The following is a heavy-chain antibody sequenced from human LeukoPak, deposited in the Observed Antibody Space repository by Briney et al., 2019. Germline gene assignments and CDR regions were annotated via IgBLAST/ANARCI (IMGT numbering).Heavy chain of an antibody. CDR1: GFTFSISA. Sequence: GGSLRLSCAASGFTFSISAMSWVRQAPGKGLEWVSGISDSGGSTFYADSVKGRFTISRDNSKNTLYLQMNSLRAEDTAVYYCAKRGGMYPAHYFDYWGQGTLVTVSS. CDR2: ISDSGGST. J-gene: IGHJ4*02. CDR3: AKRGGMYPAHYFDY. V-gene: IGHV3-23*01. D-gene: IGHD6-13*01.